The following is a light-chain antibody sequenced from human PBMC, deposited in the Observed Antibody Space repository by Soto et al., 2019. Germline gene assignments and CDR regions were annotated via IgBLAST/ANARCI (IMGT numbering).Light chain of an antibody. CDR3: SSYTQRSIWV. J-gene: IGLJ3*02. V-gene: IGLV2-14*01. CDR2: KVS. CDR1: SSDVGDDGY. Sequence: QSALTQPASVSGSPGQSITISCTGTSSDVGDDGYVSWYQQYPGKAPKLMIYKVSNRPSGVSNRFSGSRSANTASLTISGLQAEDDADYYCSSYTQRSIWVFGGGTKLTVL.